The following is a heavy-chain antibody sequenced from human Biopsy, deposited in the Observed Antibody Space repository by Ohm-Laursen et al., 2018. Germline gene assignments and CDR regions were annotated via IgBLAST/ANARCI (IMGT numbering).Heavy chain of an antibody. J-gene: IGHJ4*02. D-gene: IGHD7-27*01. CDR2: ISTYNGNT. CDR3: ARLTGDPSY. CDR1: GYLFINYG. V-gene: IGHV1-18*01. Sequence: EASVKVSCKASGYLFINYGISWVRQAPGQGLEWLGWISTYNGNTNYAQKFRGRVTMTTDKPTSTAYVELRSLRSDDTAVYYCARLTGDPSYWGQGILVTVSS.